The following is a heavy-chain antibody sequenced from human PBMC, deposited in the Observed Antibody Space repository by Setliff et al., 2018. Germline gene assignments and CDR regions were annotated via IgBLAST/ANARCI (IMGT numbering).Heavy chain of an antibody. CDR1: GFTFSDYY. CDR2: ISRGGSTI. D-gene: IGHD2-21*01. CDR3: ARGVFPDV. Sequence: GESLKISCAASGFTFSDYYMNWIRQAPGKGLEWVSYISRGGSTIYYADSVKGRFTISRDNAKSSLYLQMNSLRAEDTAVYYCARGVFPDVWGKGTTVTSPQ. J-gene: IGHJ6*04. V-gene: IGHV3-11*04.